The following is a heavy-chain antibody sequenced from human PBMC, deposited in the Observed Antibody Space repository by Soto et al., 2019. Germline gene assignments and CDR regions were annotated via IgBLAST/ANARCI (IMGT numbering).Heavy chain of an antibody. CDR2: RYYSGSI. J-gene: IGHJ4*02. Sequence: SETLSLTCTVSGGSISSGNYYWDWIRQPPGEGLEWIGSRYYSGSIYYNPSLKSRVTISVDTAKNQFSLKLSSVTAADTAVYYCARGGLGYCATTSCYGFDHWGQGTLVTVS. V-gene: IGHV4-39*01. D-gene: IGHD2-2*01. CDR3: ARGGLGYCATTSCYGFDH. CDR1: GGSISSGNYY.